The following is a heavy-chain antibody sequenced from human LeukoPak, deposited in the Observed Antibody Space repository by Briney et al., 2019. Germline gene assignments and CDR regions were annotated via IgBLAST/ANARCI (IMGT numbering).Heavy chain of an antibody. J-gene: IGHJ4*02. CDR2: IYPSDSDT. V-gene: IGHV5-51*01. Sequence: GESLKISRKASGYTFNTNWIGWVRQMPGKGLEWMGIIYPSDSDTRYSPSFQGQVTISADKSISTAYLQWSSLKASDTAMYYCARPSNSGYDYWGQGALVTVSS. CDR1: GYTFNTNW. CDR3: ARPSNSGYDY. D-gene: IGHD5-12*01.